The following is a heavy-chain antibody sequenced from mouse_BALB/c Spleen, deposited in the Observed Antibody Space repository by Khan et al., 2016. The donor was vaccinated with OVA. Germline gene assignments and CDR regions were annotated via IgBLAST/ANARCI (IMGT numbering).Heavy chain of an antibody. CDR3: ARGGYGGFAY. J-gene: IGHJ3*01. Sequence: QVQLQQSGGDLMKPGASVKISCKATGYTFSSYWIEWVKQRPGHGLEWIGQIFPGSVSTTYNEKFKGKATFTADTSSNTAYMQLSSLTPDDSAVYYCARGGYGGFAYWGQGTLVTVSA. V-gene: IGHV1-9*01. D-gene: IGHD2-2*01. CDR2: IFPGSVST. CDR1: GYTFSSYW.